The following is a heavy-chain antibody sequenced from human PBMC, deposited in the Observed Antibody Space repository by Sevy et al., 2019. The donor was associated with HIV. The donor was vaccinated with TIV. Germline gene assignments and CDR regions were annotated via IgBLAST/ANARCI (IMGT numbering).Heavy chain of an antibody. V-gene: IGHV3-48*03. J-gene: IGHJ4*02. CDR3: ARDLPPSATTLAHFDC. CDR2: ITNSGTTK. D-gene: IGHD4-17*01. Sequence: GGSLRLSCTASGFPFSSYEVNWVRQAPGKGLEWVSYITNSGTTKYYSDSVRGRFTISRDNARNSLHLQMNSLRAEDTAVYYCARDLPPSATTLAHFDCWGQGTLVTVSS. CDR1: GFPFSSYE.